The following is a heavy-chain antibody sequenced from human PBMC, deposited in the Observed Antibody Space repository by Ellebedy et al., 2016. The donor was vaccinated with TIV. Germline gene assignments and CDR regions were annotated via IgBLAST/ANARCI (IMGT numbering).Heavy chain of an antibody. CDR2: INPNSGGT. V-gene: IGHV1-2*02. CDR1: GYTFTGYY. Sequence: ASVKVSXXASGYTFTGYYMHWVRQAPGQGLAWMGWINPNSGGTNYAQKFQGRVTMTRDTSISTAYMELSRLRSDDTAVYYCARDLFTGDIVVVPAALEGAFDIWGQGTMVTVSS. CDR3: ARDLFTGDIVVVPAALEGAFDI. D-gene: IGHD2-2*01. J-gene: IGHJ3*02.